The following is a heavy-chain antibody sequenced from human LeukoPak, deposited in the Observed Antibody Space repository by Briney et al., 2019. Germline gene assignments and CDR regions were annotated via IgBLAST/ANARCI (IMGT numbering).Heavy chain of an antibody. J-gene: IGHJ6*03. V-gene: IGHV3-66*02. D-gene: IGHD6-13*01. Sequence: LTGGSLRLSCAASGFTVSSNYMSWVRQAPGKGLEWVSVIYSGGSTYYADSVKGRFTISSDNSKNTLYLQMNSLRAEDTAVYYCARDVSSSWYYYYYMDVWGKGTTVTVSS. CDR2: IYSGGST. CDR3: ARDVSSSWYYYYYMDV. CDR1: GFTVSSNY.